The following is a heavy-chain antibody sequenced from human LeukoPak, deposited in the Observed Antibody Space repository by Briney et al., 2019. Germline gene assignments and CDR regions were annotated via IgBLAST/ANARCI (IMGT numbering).Heavy chain of an antibody. V-gene: IGHV3-7*01. D-gene: IGHD3-9*01. CDR1: GFTFSSYR. Sequence: PGGSLRLSCAASGFTFSSYRMSWVRQAPGKGLEWVANIKQDGSEKYYVDSVKGRFTISRDNAKNSLYLQMNSLRAEDTAVYYCARDMDYDILTGHFDYWGQGTLVTDSS. CDR3: ARDMDYDILTGHFDY. CDR2: IKQDGSEK. J-gene: IGHJ4*02.